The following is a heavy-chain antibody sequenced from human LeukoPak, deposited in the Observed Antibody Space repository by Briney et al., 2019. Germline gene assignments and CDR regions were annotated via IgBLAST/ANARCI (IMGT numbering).Heavy chain of an antibody. V-gene: IGHV3-33*05. CDR1: GFTLSSYG. D-gene: IGHD2-8*01. J-gene: IGHJ4*02. Sequence: PGGSLRLSCAASGFTLSSYGMHWVRQAPGKGLEWVAVISYDGSNKYYADSVKGRFTISRDNAKNSRYLQMNSLRAEDTAVYFCARANRGVGYFDYWGQGTLVTVSS. CDR3: ARANRGVGYFDY. CDR2: ISYDGSNK.